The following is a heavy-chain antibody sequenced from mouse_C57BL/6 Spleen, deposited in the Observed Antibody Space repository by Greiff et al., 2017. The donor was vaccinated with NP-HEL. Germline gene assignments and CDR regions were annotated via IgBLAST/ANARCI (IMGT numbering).Heavy chain of an antibody. V-gene: IGHV1-52*01. CDR3: ARGYYGSTWLAY. J-gene: IGHJ3*01. Sequence: QVQLKQPGAELVRPGSSVKLSCKASGYTFTSYWMHWVKQRPIQGLEWIGNIDPSDSETHYNQKFKDKATLTVDKSSSTAYIQLSSLTSEDSAVYYCARGYYGSTWLAYWGQGTLVTVSA. CDR1: GYTFTSYW. CDR2: IDPSDSET. D-gene: IGHD1-1*01.